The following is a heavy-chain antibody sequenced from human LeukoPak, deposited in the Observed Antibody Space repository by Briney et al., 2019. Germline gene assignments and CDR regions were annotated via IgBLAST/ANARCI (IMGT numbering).Heavy chain of an antibody. V-gene: IGHV3-21*01. CDR1: GFTFSSYS. CDR2: ISSSSSYI. Sequence: PGGSLRLSCAASGFTFSSYSMNWVRQAPGKGLEWVSSISSSSSYIYYADSVKGRFTISRDNAKNSLYLQMNSLRAEDTAVYYCARVRSGSDYDSGGYPYAFDIWGQGTMVTVSS. D-gene: IGHD3-22*01. CDR3: ARVRSGSDYDSGGYPYAFDI. J-gene: IGHJ3*02.